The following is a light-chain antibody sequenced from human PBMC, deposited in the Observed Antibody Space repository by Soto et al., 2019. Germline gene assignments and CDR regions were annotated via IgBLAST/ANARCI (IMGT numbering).Light chain of an antibody. CDR2: GAS. CDR3: QQYNNWPPHT. Sequence: EIVRTKSPATLSVSPGESATLSFRASHSVTTNLDWYQQKPGRDPRLLIHGASTRATGIPARFSGSGSGTQVALNISSLQSEDFAVYYCQQYNNWPPHTFVQGTKRES. CDR1: HSVTTN. J-gene: IGKJ2*01. V-gene: IGKV3-15*01.